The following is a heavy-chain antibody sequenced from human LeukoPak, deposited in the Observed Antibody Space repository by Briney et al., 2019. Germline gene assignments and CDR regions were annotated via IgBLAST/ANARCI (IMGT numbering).Heavy chain of an antibody. CDR2: IIPIFGTA. J-gene: IGHJ6*02. CDR3: ARDLYCSSTSCYASNYYYGMDV. V-gene: IGHV1-69*13. Sequence: ASAKVSCKASGYTFTSYGISWVRQAPGQGLEWMGGIIPIFGTANYAQKFQGRVTITADESTSTAYMELSSLRSEDTAVYYCARDLYCSSTSCYASNYYYGMDVWGQGTTVTVSS. CDR1: GYTFTSYG. D-gene: IGHD2-2*01.